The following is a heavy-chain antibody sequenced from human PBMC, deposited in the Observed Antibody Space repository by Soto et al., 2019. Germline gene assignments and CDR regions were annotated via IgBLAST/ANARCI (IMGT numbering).Heavy chain of an antibody. V-gene: IGHV3-30*18. CDR2: ISYDGSNK. CDR3: AKDKGDGYNHWYFDL. D-gene: IGHD6-25*01. Sequence: QVQLVESGGGVVQPGRSLRLSCAASGFTFSSYGMHWVRQAPGKGLEWVAVISYDGSNKYYADSVKGRFTISRDNSKNTLYLQMNSLRAEDTAVYYCAKDKGDGYNHWYFDLWGRGTLVTVSS. J-gene: IGHJ2*01. CDR1: GFTFSSYG.